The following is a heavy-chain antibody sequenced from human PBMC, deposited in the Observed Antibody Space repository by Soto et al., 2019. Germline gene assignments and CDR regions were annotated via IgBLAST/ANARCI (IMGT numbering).Heavy chain of an antibody. J-gene: IGHJ6*02. CDR3: ARDRLRYNWNDFPYYYYGMDV. V-gene: IGHV3-30-3*01. CDR1: GFTFSSYA. D-gene: IGHD1-1*01. CDR2: ISYDGSNK. Sequence: QVQLVESGGGVVQPGRSLRLSCAASGFTFSSYAMHWVRQAPGKGLERVAVISYDGSNKYYADSVKGRFTISRDNSKNTLYLQMNRLRTEEKAVYYCARDRLRYNWNDFPYYYYGMDVWGQGTTVTVSS.